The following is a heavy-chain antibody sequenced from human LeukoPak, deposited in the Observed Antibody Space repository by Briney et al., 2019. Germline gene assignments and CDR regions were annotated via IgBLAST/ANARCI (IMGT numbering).Heavy chain of an antibody. CDR2: IKQDGSEK. CDR3: AREVDYYDSSGTVYYYYYMDV. J-gene: IGHJ6*03. Sequence: PGGSLRLSCTASGFTFSSYWMSWVRQAPGKGLEWVANIKQDGSEKYYVDSVKGRFTISRDNAKNSLYLQMNSLRAEDTAVYYCAREVDYYDSSGTVYYYYYMDVWGKGTTVTVSS. D-gene: IGHD3-22*01. V-gene: IGHV3-7*01. CDR1: GFTFSSYW.